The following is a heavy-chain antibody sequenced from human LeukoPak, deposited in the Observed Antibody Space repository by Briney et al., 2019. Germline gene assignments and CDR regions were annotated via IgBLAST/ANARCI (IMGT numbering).Heavy chain of an antibody. CDR1: GFTFSRYW. D-gene: IGHD3-10*01. Sequence: GGSLRLSCAASGFTFSRYWMHWVRQAPGKGLVWVSRISPDGSRTTYADSVKGRFTISRDNAKNTVYLQMNSLRAEDTAVYYCARVALGSYNWFDPWGQGALVTVSS. CDR3: ARVALGSYNWFDP. J-gene: IGHJ5*02. V-gene: IGHV3-74*01. CDR2: ISPDGSRT.